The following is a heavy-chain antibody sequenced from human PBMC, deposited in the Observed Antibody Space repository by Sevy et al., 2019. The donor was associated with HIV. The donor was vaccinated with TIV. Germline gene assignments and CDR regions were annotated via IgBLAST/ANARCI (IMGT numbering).Heavy chain of an antibody. CDR2: IGIDGETT. Sequence: GGSLRLSCAASGFPFSSYSFYWVRQAPGKGLEYVSAIGIDGETTHYSSSVKGRFTISRDNSKNTVFLQMGRLRSEDMGVYYCARDSGTYHALDLWGRGTMVTVSS. CDR3: ARDSGTYHALDL. D-gene: IGHD1-26*01. V-gene: IGHV3-64*01. CDR1: GFPFSSYS. J-gene: IGHJ3*01.